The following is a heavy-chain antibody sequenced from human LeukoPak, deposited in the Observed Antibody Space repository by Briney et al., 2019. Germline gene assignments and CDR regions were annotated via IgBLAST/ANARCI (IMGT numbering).Heavy chain of an antibody. CDR3: ARDRRGTMVRGYYYYYYMDV. Sequence: SETLSLTCTVSGTSITSNYWSWIRQPPGKGLEWIGYIYYSGSTNYNPSLKSRVTMSVDTSKNQFSLKLSSVTAADTAVYYCARDRRGTMVRGYYYYYYMDVWGKGTTVTISS. J-gene: IGHJ6*03. V-gene: IGHV4-59*12. CDR2: IYYSGST. CDR1: GTSITSNY. D-gene: IGHD3-10*01.